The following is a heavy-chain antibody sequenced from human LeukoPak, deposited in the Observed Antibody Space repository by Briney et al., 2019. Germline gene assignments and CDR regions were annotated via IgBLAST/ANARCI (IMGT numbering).Heavy chain of an antibody. D-gene: IGHD2-21*01. J-gene: IGHJ6*03. CDR2: IYYSGST. CDR1: GGSISSSSYY. Sequence: SETLSLTCTVSGGSISSSSYYWGWIRQPPGKGLEWIGSIYYSGSTYYNPSLKSRVTISVDTSKNQFSLKLSSVTAADTAVYYCARLYCGGDCYSVGDYYYYYYMDVWGKGTTVTVS. V-gene: IGHV4-39*07. CDR3: ARLYCGGDCYSVGDYYYYYYMDV.